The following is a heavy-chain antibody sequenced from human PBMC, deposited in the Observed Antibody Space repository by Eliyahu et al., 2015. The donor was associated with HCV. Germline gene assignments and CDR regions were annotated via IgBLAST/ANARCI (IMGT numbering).Heavy chain of an antibody. J-gene: IGHJ6*02. CDR2: ITWENIV. CDR1: GGNIDEYG. D-gene: IGHD3-10*01. CDR3: AKTLITRGRSGATGGLDA. Sequence: EVTLVEPGGGLVQPGRSLRLSCRVAGGNIDEYGMHWVRQRPGKGLEWVSTITWENIVAFADSVKGRFTISRDNGKTSVFLQMRGLRAEDTAVYFCAKTLITRGRSGATGGLDAWGRGTTVTVSS. V-gene: IGHV3-9*01.